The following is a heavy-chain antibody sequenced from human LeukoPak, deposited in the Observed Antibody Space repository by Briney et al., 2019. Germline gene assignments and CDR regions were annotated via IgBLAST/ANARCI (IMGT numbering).Heavy chain of an antibody. Sequence: GGYLRLSCAASGFTVSSNYMSWVRQAPGKGPEWVSVIYSGGSTYYADSVKGRFTISRDNSKNTLYLQMNSLRAEDTAVYYCARGAVWWDNAFDIWGQGTMVTVSS. CDR2: IYSGGST. CDR1: GFTVSSNY. CDR3: ARGAVWWDNAFDI. D-gene: IGHD2-21*01. J-gene: IGHJ3*02. V-gene: IGHV3-53*01.